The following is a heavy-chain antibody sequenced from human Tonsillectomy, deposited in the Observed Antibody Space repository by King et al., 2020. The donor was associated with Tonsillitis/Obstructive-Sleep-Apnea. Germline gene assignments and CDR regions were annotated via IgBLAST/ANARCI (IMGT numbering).Heavy chain of an antibody. D-gene: IGHD1-26*01. CDR2: IWYDGSNK. V-gene: IGHV3-33*01. Sequence: LVESGGGVVQPGRSLGLSCAASGFTFSSYGMHWVRQAPGKGLEWVAVIWYDGSNKYYADSVKGRFTISRDNSKNTLYLQMNSLRAEDTAVYYCAREQASIVGATLIDYWGQGTLVTVSS. J-gene: IGHJ4*02. CDR1: GFTFSSYG. CDR3: AREQASIVGATLIDY.